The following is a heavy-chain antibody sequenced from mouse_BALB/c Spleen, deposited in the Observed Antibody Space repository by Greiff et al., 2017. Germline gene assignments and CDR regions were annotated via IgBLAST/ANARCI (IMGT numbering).Heavy chain of an antibody. D-gene: IGHD2-3*01. CDR1: GFTFSSYA. J-gene: IGHJ1*01. Sequence: EVKLEESGGGLVKPGGSLKLSCAASGFTFSSYAMSWVRQSPEKRLEWVAEISSGGSYTYYPDTVTGRFTISRDNAKNTLYLEMSSLRSEDTAMYYCARYDYWYFDVWGAGTTVTVSS. CDR3: ARYDYWYFDV. CDR2: ISSGGSYT. V-gene: IGHV5-9-4*01.